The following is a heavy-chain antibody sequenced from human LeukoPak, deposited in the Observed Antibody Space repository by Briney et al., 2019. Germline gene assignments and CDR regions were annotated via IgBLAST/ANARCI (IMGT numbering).Heavy chain of an antibody. Sequence: SETLSLTCAVYGGSFSGYYWSWIRQPPGKGLEWIGEINHSGSTNYNPSLKSRVTIPVDTSKNQFSLKLSSVTAADTAVYYCARDGSSNYYGMDVWGQGTTVTVSS. CDR1: GGSFSGYY. J-gene: IGHJ6*02. V-gene: IGHV4-34*01. CDR3: ARDGSSNYYGMDV. CDR2: INHSGST. D-gene: IGHD6-6*01.